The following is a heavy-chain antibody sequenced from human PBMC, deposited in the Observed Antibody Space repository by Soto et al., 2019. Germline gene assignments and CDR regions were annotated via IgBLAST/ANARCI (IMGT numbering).Heavy chain of an antibody. CDR2: ISGSGGST. D-gene: IGHD6-6*01. Sequence: GGSLRLSCAASGFTFSSYAMSWVRQAPGKGLEWVSAISGSGGSTYYADSVKGRFTISRDNSKNTLYLQMNSLRAEDTAVYYCAKLLSKYSSSSNEFDYWGQGTLVT. CDR1: GFTFSSYA. J-gene: IGHJ4*02. V-gene: IGHV3-23*01. CDR3: AKLLSKYSSSSNEFDY.